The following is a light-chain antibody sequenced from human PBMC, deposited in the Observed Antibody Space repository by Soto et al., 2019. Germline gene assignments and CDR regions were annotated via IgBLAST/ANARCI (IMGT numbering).Light chain of an antibody. CDR1: QGISSW. Sequence: DIQMTQSPSSVSASVGVRVTITCRSSQGISSWFAWYQQKPGKAPKLLIYAASSLQSGVQSRFSGSGSGTDFTLTISRLQPEYFATYDCQQANSFPYTFGHGTKLEIK. J-gene: IGKJ2*01. V-gene: IGKV1-12*01. CDR3: QQANSFPYT. CDR2: AAS.